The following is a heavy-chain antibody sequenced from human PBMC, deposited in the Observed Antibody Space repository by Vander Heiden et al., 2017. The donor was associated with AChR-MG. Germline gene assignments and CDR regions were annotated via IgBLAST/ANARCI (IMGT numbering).Heavy chain of an antibody. V-gene: IGHV4-30-4*01. J-gene: IGHJ5*02. CDR2: IYYSGST. D-gene: IGHD3-10*01. Sequence: QVQLQESGPGLVKPSQTLSLTCTVSGGSISSGDSYWSWIRQPPGKGLEWIGYIYYSGSTYYNPSLKSRVTISVDTSKNQFSLKLSSVTAADTAVYYCARDGGLYYGSVSYRFWFDPWGQGTLVTVSS. CDR3: ARDGGLYYGSVSYRFWFDP. CDR1: GGSISSGDSY.